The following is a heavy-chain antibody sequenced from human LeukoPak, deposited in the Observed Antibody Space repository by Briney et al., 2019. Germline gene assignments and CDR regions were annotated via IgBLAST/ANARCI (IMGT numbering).Heavy chain of an antibody. Sequence: PEASVKVSCKASGYTFTDYSMHWVRQAPGQGLEWMWWINPNSGGTISAQTVQGRVTMSRDTSISTAYMELSRLTSDDTAVYYCSTGKPLGSTASDAFDIWGQGTMVTVSS. CDR2: INPNSGGT. D-gene: IGHD1-26*01. CDR1: GYTFTDYS. V-gene: IGHV1-2*02. J-gene: IGHJ3*02. CDR3: STGKPLGSTASDAFDI.